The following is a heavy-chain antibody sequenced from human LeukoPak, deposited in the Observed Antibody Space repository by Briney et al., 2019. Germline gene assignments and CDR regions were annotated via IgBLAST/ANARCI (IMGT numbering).Heavy chain of an antibody. J-gene: IGHJ4*02. CDR2: IYYSGST. Sequence: SETLSLTSTVSGGSISSYYWSWIRQPPGKGLEWIGYIYYSGSTNYNPSLKSRVTISVDTSKNQFSLKLSSVTAADTAVYYCARMLLWFGEFWGQGTLVTVSS. V-gene: IGHV4-59*08. CDR1: GGSISSYY. D-gene: IGHD3-10*01. CDR3: ARMLLWFGEF.